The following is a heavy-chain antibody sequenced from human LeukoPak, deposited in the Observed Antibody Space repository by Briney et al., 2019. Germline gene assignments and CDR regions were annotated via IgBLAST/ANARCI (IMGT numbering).Heavy chain of an antibody. V-gene: IGHV3-23*01. D-gene: IGHD3-16*01. J-gene: IGHJ4*02. Sequence: GGSLRLSCAASGFTFSTYAMSWARQTPGKGLEWVSVISGGGDITYYADSVKGRFTISRDNSKNTLYLQMNSLRAEDTAVYYCAKIGDWGQGTLVTVSS. CDR2: ISGGGDIT. CDR1: GFTFSTYA. CDR3: AKIGD.